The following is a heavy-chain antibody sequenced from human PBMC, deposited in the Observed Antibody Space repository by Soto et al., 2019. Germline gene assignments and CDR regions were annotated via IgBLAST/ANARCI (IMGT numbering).Heavy chain of an antibody. V-gene: IGHV1-18*04. J-gene: IGHJ3*02. CDR2: ISAYNGNT. CDR1: GYTFTSYG. Sequence: VKATGKASGYTFTSYGISWVRQAPGQGLEWMGWISAYNGNTNYAQKLQGRVTMTTDTSTSTAYMELRSLRSDDTAVYYCARGIAAAGNDAFDIWGQGTMVTV. CDR3: ARGIAAAGNDAFDI. D-gene: IGHD6-13*01.